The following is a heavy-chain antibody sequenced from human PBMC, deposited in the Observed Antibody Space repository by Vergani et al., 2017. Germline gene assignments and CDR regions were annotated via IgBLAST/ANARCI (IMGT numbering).Heavy chain of an antibody. D-gene: IGHD3-3*01. V-gene: IGHV2-5*02. J-gene: IGHJ6*02. Sequence: QITLRESGPTLVRPTQTLTLACSFSGFSLSTDGVAVAWIRQPPGKAPEWLGFFYWDDDKQYNPSLRARLTIAKDFSKNQVVLTMTNMDPVDTATYYCARIHVTWADFWSGPNYYYYYGMDVWGQGTTVTVSS. CDR1: GFSLSTDGVA. CDR3: ARIHVTWADFWSGPNYYYYYGMDV. CDR2: FYWDDDK.